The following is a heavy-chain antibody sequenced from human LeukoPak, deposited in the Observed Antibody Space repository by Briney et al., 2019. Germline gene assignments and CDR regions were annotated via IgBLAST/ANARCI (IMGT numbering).Heavy chain of an antibody. CDR1: GGTFGTYT. Sequence: SVKVSCKXSGGTFGTYTISWVRQAPGQGLEWMGRILPIIHIPDYAQKFQDRVTITADTSTNTAYMELGSLRSEDTAVYYCARETEDDSIFGVVFGPLDYWGQGTLVTVSS. CDR3: ARETEDDSIFGVVFGPLDY. D-gene: IGHD3-3*01. CDR2: ILPIIHIP. J-gene: IGHJ4*02. V-gene: IGHV1-69*04.